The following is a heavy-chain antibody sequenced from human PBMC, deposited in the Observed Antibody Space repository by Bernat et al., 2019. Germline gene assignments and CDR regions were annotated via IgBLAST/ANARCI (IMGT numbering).Heavy chain of an antibody. CDR3: VRDGAALYY. CDR2: VSYDGRNK. J-gene: IGHJ6*01. V-gene: IGHV3-30*04. Sequence: VQLVESGGGVVQPGRSLRLSCVASGFTFSDYSLHWVRQAPGKGLECVAVVSYDGRNKYYADSVQARFIIYRDDSENTLYLKMDSLKEEDTAVYYCVRDGAALYY. D-gene: IGHD6-25*01. CDR1: GFTFSDYS.